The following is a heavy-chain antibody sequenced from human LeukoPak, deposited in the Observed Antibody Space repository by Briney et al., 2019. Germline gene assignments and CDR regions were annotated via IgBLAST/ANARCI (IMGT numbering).Heavy chain of an antibody. CDR2: ISGSGGST. J-gene: IGHJ4*02. Sequence: PGGSLRLSCAASGFTFSSYAMSWVRQAPGKGLEWVSAISGSGGSTYYADSVKGRLTISRDNSKNTLYLQMNSLRAEDTAVYYCAILPFAARLLALDYWGQGTLVTVSS. CDR3: AILPFAARLLALDY. CDR1: GFTFSSYA. V-gene: IGHV3-23*01. D-gene: IGHD6-6*01.